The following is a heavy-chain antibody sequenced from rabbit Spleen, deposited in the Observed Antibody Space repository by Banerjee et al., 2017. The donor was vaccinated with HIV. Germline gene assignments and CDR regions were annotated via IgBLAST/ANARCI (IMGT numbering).Heavy chain of an antibody. CDR2: IDLVFGST. Sequence: QEQLVESGGGLVQPGGSLKLSCKVSGFDFRQYGVTWVRQAPGKGLEWIGYIDLVFGSTYYASWVNGRFTISSHNAQNTLYLQLNSLTVADTATYFCVRGASSSGYYNLWGPGTLVTVS. V-gene: IGHV1S47*01. D-gene: IGHD1-1*01. CDR3: VRGASSSGYYNL. J-gene: IGHJ4*01. CDR1: GFDFRQYG.